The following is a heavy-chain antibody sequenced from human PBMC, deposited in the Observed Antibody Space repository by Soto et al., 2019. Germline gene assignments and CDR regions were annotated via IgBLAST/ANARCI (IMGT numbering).Heavy chain of an antibody. V-gene: IGHV4-34*01. CDR3: ARGGGGSYPDD. CDR2: INHSGST. Sequence: QVQLQQWGAGLLKPSETLSLTCAVYGGSFSGYYWSWIRQPPGKGLEWIGEINHSGSTNYNPSLKSRVTISVDTSKNQFSLKLSAVTAADTAVYDWARGGGGSYPDDWGQGTLVTVSS. J-gene: IGHJ4*02. CDR1: GGSFSGYY. D-gene: IGHD1-26*01.